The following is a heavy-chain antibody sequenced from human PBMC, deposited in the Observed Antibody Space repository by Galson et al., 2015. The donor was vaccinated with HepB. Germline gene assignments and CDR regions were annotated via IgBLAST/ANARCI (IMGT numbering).Heavy chain of an antibody. CDR2: ISGSGGST. Sequence: SLRFSCAASGFTFSSYAMSWVRQAPGKGLEWVSAISGSGGSTYYADSVKGRFTISRVNSKNTLYLQMNSLRAEDTAVYYCAKGGVVVISEYFQHWDQGTLVTVSS. D-gene: IGHD3-22*01. CDR3: AKGGVVVISEYFQH. CDR1: GFTFSSYA. J-gene: IGHJ1*01. V-gene: IGHV3-23*01.